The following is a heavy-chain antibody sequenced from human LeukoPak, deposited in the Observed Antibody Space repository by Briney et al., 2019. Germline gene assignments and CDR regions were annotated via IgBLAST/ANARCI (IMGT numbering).Heavy chain of an antibody. CDR2: INWNGGST. D-gene: IGHD6-19*01. Sequence: PGGSLRLSCAASGFTFDDYGMSWVRHAPGKGLEWVSGINWNGGSTVYADSVKGRFTISRDNAKNSLYLQMNSLRAEDTALYYCARDSSGYSSGWYIWDYWGQGTLVTVSS. CDR1: GFTFDDYG. V-gene: IGHV3-20*04. CDR3: ARDSSGYSSGWYIWDY. J-gene: IGHJ4*02.